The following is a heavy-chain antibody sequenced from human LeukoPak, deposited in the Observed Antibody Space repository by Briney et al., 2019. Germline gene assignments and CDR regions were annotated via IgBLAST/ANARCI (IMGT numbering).Heavy chain of an antibody. CDR3: ARDYYDSSGYYYH. J-gene: IGHJ5*02. Sequence: GGSLRLSCAASGFTFSSYWMSWVRQAPGKGLEWVANIKQDGSEKYYVDSVKGRFTISRDNAKNSLYLQMNSLRAEDTAVYYCARDYYDSSGYYYHWGQGTLVTVSS. CDR2: IKQDGSEK. D-gene: IGHD3-22*01. CDR1: GFTFSSYW. V-gene: IGHV3-7*01.